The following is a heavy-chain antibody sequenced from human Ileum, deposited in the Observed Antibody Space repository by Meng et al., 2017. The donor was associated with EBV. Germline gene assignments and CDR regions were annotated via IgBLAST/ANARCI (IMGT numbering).Heavy chain of an antibody. J-gene: IGHJ5*02. CDR1: GGSLSGYY. CDR2: IYYSGNA. CDR3: ARTRGSAGAGADP. V-gene: IGHV4-59*01. D-gene: IGHD6-19*01. Sequence: QVQLEESGPGLVEPSEPLSLTCTVSGGSLSGYYWSWIRQPPGKGLEWIGYIYYSGNANYNPSLKSRLRLSVDTSKNQFSLNLDSVTAADTAVYYCARTRGSAGAGADPWGQGTLVTVSS.